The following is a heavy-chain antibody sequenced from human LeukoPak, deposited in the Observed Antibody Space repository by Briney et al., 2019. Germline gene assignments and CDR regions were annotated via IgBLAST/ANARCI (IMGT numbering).Heavy chain of an antibody. V-gene: IGHV1-46*01. CDR1: GYTFTDYY. CDR3: ARDQTYYYDSRGYMAYYFDY. D-gene: IGHD3-22*01. J-gene: IGHJ4*02. Sequence: APVKVSCKASGYTFTDYYMHWVRQAPGQGLEWMGIINPSGGSTSYAQKFQGRVTMTRDTSASTVYMELSSLRSEDTAVYYCARDQTYYYDSRGYMAYYFDYWGQGTLVTVSS. CDR2: INPSGGST.